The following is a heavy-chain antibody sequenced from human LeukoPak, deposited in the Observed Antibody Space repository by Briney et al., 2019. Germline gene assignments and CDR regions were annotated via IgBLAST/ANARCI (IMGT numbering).Heavy chain of an antibody. V-gene: IGHV3-7*01. Sequence: GGSLRLSCVGSGITFSSYWMNWVSQAPGNGLEWVAIIKQDGSVAHYVDSVKGRLTISRDNAKNSLYLQINNLRAEDTAVYYCAGGQGYLIQLWGQGTLVTVSS. CDR1: GITFSSYW. J-gene: IGHJ4*02. D-gene: IGHD2-15*01. CDR2: IKQDGSVA. CDR3: AGGQGYLIQL.